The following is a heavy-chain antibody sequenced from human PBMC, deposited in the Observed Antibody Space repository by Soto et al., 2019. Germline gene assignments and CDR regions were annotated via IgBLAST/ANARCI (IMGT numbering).Heavy chain of an antibody. CDR1: GGSISSYY. J-gene: IGHJ4*02. CDR2: IYYSGST. CDR3: ARHPVRIAALAGIDY. V-gene: IGHV4-59*08. D-gene: IGHD6-13*01. Sequence: SKTLSLTCTVSGGSISSYYWSWIRQPPGKGLEWIGYIYYSGSTNYNPSLKSRVTISVDTSKNQFSLKLSSVTAADTAVYYCARHPVRIAALAGIDYWGKGTLVTVSS.